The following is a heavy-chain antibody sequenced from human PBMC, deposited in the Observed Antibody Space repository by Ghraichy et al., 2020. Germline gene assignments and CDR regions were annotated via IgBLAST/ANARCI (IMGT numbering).Heavy chain of an antibody. CDR2: IKSKTDGGTT. D-gene: IGHD6-13*01. J-gene: IGHJ6*02. Sequence: GESLNISCAASGFTFSNAWMSWVRQAPGKGLEWVGRIKSKTDGGTTDYAAPVKGRFTISRDDSKNTLSLQMNSLKTEDTAVYYCATFLAAAGTLVYYYYYGMDVWAQGTTVTVSS. V-gene: IGHV3-15*01. CDR1: GFTFSNAW. CDR3: ATFLAAAGTLVYYYYYGMDV.